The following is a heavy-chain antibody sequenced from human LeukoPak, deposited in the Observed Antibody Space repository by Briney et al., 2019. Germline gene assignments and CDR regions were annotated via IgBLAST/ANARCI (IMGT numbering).Heavy chain of an antibody. CDR1: GFTFSSYW. CDR2: INSDGSST. J-gene: IGHJ4*02. V-gene: IGHV3-74*01. D-gene: IGHD4-17*01. CDR3: ARDPRDYGSQSDY. Sequence: GGSLRLSCAASGFTFSSYWMHWVRQAPGKGLVWVSRINSDGSSTYYADSVKGRFTISRDNAKNTLYLQMSSLRAEDTAVYYCARDPRDYGSQSDYWGQGTLVTVSS.